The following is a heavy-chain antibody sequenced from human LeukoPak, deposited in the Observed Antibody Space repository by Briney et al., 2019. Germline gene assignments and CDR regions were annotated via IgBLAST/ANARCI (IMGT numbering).Heavy chain of an antibody. Sequence: GGSLRLSCAASGFPLSSYSMNWVRQAPGKGLEWVSYISSSSRSIYYADSVKGRFTISRDNANNALSLQMNSLRDEDTAVYYCVLGSPFDYWGQGTLVTVSS. D-gene: IGHD3-10*01. CDR3: VLGSPFDY. V-gene: IGHV3-48*02. CDR2: ISSSSRSI. J-gene: IGHJ4*02. CDR1: GFPLSSYS.